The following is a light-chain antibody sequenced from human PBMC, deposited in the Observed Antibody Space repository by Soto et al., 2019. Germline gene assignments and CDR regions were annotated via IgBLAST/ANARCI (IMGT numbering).Light chain of an antibody. Sequence: QSALTQPPSASGSPGQSVTISCTGTSGDIGTYNFVSWHQQHPGKASRLIIYEVNKRHSGVPDRFSGSKSGNTASLTVSGLQAEDEADYYCSSYAGSNSYVFGTGTKLTVL. CDR2: EVN. CDR1: SGDIGTYNF. J-gene: IGLJ1*01. CDR3: SSYAGSNSYV. V-gene: IGLV2-8*01.